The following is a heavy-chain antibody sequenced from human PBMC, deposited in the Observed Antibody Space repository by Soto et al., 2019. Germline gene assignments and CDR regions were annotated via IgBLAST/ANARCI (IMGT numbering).Heavy chain of an antibody. CDR3: ARGGSGYVWFNEF. J-gene: IGHJ4*02. CDR2: IIPVFDTV. Sequence: QEQLVQSGAEVKKSGSSVKVSCKDTGGLFSSYAVSWVRQAPGQGLEWMGGIIPVFDTVYYAQKFQGRVTITADKARNTAYMELSSLRSEDTAMYFCARGGSGYVWFNEFWGQGTLVTVSS. CDR1: GGLFSSYA. V-gene: IGHV1-69*06. D-gene: IGHD3-22*01.